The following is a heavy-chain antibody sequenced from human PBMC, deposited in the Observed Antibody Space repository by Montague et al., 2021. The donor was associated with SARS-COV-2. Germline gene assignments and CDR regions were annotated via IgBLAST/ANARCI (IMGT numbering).Heavy chain of an antibody. CDR1: GGSMSDHY. CDR2: IYYGGGV. V-gene: IGHV4-59*11. CDR3: ARAVSVRRAVNWFDP. J-gene: IGHJ5*02. D-gene: IGHD3-10*01. Sequence: SETLSLTCTVSGGSMSDHYWSWIRQPPGGGLEWLAYIYYGGGVNSNASSKSRVSMSVDTSKNQFSLKLTSVTAADTAVDYCARAVSVRRAVNWFDPWGQGTLVTVSS.